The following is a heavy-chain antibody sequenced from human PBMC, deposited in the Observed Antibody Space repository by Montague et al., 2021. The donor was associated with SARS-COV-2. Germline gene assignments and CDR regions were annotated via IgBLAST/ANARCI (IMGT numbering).Heavy chain of an antibody. J-gene: IGHJ3*02. V-gene: IGHV4-39*02. Sequence: SETLSLTCTVSGGSISSSNYYWDWIRQPPGKGLEWIGSIYDSGSTYYNPSLKSRVTISGDTSKTHFSLKLISVTAADTAVYYCARRGRKLLPVATMIGCFGRWGQGTLVTVSS. CDR3: ARRGRKLLPVATMIGCFGR. CDR2: IYDSGST. D-gene: IGHD3-10*02. CDR1: GGSISSSNYY.